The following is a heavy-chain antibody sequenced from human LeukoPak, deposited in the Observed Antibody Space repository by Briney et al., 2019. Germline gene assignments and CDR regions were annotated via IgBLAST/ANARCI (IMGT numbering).Heavy chain of an antibody. CDR1: GFTFSSYA. Sequence: PGGSLRLSCAASGFTFSSYAMHWVRQAPGKGLEWVAVISYDGSNKYYADSVEGRFTISRDNSKNTLYLQMNSLRAEDTAVYYCARDVRYYFDYWGQGTLVTVSS. V-gene: IGHV3-30*04. D-gene: IGHD3-16*01. J-gene: IGHJ4*02. CDR2: ISYDGSNK. CDR3: ARDVRYYFDY.